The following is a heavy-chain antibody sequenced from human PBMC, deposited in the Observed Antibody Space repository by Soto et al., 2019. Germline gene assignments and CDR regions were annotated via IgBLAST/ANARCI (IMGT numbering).Heavy chain of an antibody. D-gene: IGHD3-22*01. CDR3: ARGANSYYYDSSGYYPYYYYYGMDV. J-gene: IGHJ6*02. Sequence: SQTFSFTCAISGDSVSSNSAAWNWIRQSPSRGLEWLGRTYYRSKWYNDYAVSVKSRITINPDTSKNQFSLQLNSVTPEDTAVYYCARGANSYYYDSSGYYPYYYYYGMDVWGQGTTVTVS. CDR1: GDSVSSNSAA. V-gene: IGHV6-1*01. CDR2: TYYRSKWYN.